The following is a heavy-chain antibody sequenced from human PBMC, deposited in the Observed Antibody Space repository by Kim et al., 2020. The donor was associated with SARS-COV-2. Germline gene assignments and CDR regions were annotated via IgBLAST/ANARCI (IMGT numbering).Heavy chain of an antibody. CDR1: GYTFTSYA. Sequence: SVKVSCKASGYTFTSYAINWVRQAPGQGLEWMGWINPSFGTTKYSQKFQGRVTITTDKSTSTAYMELSSLRSDDTAVYYCASVGRRIARASVFDYWGQGTLVTVSS. V-gene: IGHV1-69*05. D-gene: IGHD6-6*01. CDR3: ASVGRRIARASVFDY. J-gene: IGHJ4*02. CDR2: INPSFGTT.